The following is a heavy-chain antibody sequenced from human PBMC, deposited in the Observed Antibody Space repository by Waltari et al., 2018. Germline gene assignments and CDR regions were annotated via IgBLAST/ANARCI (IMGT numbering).Heavy chain of an antibody. V-gene: IGHV3-9*01. D-gene: IGHD2-2*01. Sequence: EVQLVESGGGLVQPGRSLRLSCAASGFTFDDYAMHWVRQAPVKGLEWVSGISWNSGSIGYADSVKGRFTISRDNAKNSLYLQMNSLRAEDTALYYCAKDKGVSRDGDEYYFDYWGQGTLVTVSS. CDR2: ISWNSGSI. CDR3: AKDKGVSRDGDEYYFDY. J-gene: IGHJ4*02. CDR1: GFTFDDYA.